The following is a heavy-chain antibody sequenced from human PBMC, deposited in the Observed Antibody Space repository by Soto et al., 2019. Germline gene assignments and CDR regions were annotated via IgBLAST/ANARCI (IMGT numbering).Heavy chain of an antibody. CDR1: GFTFSSYG. V-gene: IGHV3-33*01. J-gene: IGHJ4*02. CDR3: ARDDVSMVTTFLDY. D-gene: IGHD2-21*02. CDR2: IWYDGSNK. Sequence: GGSLRLSCEASGFTFSSYGMHWVRQAPGKGLEWVAVIWYDGSNKYYADSVKGRFTISRDNSKNTLYLQMNSLRGEDTALYYCARDDVSMVTTFLDYWGLGTLVTVSS.